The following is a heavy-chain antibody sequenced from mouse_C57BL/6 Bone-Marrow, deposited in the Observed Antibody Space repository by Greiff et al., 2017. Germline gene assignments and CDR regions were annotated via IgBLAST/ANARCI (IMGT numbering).Heavy chain of an antibody. Sequence: QVHVQQSGPGLVKPSQSLFLSCSISGFPITSGYYWIWIRQPHGKPLEWMGYSTHSGETFYNPSLQSPISITRETSENQFFLQMNSVTAEDAAMYYCAGGRPTNWYFDVWGTGTTVTVSS. V-gene: IGHV12-3*01. CDR1: GFPITSGYY. CDR2: STHSGET. CDR3: AGGRPTNWYFDV. J-gene: IGHJ1*03.